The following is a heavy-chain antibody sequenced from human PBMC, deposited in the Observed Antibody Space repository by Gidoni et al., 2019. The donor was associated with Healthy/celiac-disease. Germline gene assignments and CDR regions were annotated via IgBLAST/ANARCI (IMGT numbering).Heavy chain of an antibody. J-gene: IGHJ4*02. CDR1: GFTFSSYP. CDR2: ISGSGGST. Sequence: EVQLLESGGGLVQPGGSLSLSCAASGFTFSSYPMSWVRQAPGKGLEWVSAISGSGGSTYYADSVKGRFTISRDNSKNTLYLQMNSLRAEDTAVYYCAKDEAGYSSGWYPWYFDYWGQGTLVTVSS. D-gene: IGHD6-19*01. V-gene: IGHV3-23*01. CDR3: AKDEAGYSSGWYPWYFDY.